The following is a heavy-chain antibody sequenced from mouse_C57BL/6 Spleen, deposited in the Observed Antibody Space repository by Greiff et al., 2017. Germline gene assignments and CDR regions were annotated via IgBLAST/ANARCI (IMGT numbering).Heavy chain of an antibody. V-gene: IGHV1-81*01. CDR1: GYTFTSYG. D-gene: IGHD1-1*01. J-gene: IGHJ2*01. CDR2: IYPRSGNT. CDR3: ARDGTSSYVFDY. Sequence: QVQLQQPGAELARPGASVKLSCKASGYTFTSYGISWVKQRTGQGLEWIGEIYPRSGNTYYNEKFKGKATLTADKSSSTAYMELRSLTSEDSAVYFCARDGTSSYVFDYWGQGTTLTVSS.